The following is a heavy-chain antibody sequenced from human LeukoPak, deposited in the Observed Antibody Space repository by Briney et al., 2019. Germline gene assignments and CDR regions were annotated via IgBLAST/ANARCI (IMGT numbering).Heavy chain of an antibody. CDR1: GGSFSGYY. CDR3: ARLIPAATYYYMDV. CDR2: INHSGST. Sequence: SETLSLTCAVYGGSFSGYYWSWIRRPPGKGLEWIGEINHSGSTNYNPSLKSRVTISVDKSKNQFSLKLSSVTAADTAVYYCARLIPAATYYYMDVWGKGTTVTVSS. V-gene: IGHV4-34*01. D-gene: IGHD2-2*01. J-gene: IGHJ6*03.